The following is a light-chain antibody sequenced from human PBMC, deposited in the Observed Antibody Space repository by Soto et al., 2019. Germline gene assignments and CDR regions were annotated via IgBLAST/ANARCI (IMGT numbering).Light chain of an antibody. V-gene: IGLV2-8*01. CDR1: KDDIGVYDF. J-gene: IGLJ1*01. Sequence: QSVLTQPPCASGSPGQSVTISCTGTKDDIGVYDFVSWYQHHPGKAPRLIIYEVVQRPSGVPDRSSGSKSGNTASLTVSGLQAADEGDYFCKPYAGSNTYVCGSGPKVTVL. CDR2: EVV. CDR3: KPYAGSNTYV.